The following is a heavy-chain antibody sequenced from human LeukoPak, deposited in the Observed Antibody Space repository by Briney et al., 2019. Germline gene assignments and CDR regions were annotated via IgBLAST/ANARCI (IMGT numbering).Heavy chain of an antibody. CDR1: GGSISSSSSY. CDR2: VRCSGKT. Sequence: SETLSLTCTVSGGSISSSSSYWGWIRQPPGKVLEWIGSVRCSGKTYYYPSLKSQVTMSVDTSKNQFPLRLTAVTAADTAVYSCARHYYDSSGLAYYFDYWGQGTLVTVSS. V-gene: IGHV4-39*01. D-gene: IGHD3-22*01. J-gene: IGHJ4*02. CDR3: ARHYYDSSGLAYYFDY.